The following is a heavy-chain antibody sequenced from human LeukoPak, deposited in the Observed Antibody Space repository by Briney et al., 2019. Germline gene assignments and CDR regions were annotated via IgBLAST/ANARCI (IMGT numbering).Heavy chain of an antibody. CDR2: IWYDGSNK. CDR3: GSSNYGMDV. V-gene: IGHV3-33*01. D-gene: IGHD2-2*01. CDR1: GFTFSSYG. J-gene: IGHJ6*02. Sequence: GGSLRLSCAASGFTFSSYGMHWVRQAPGKGLEWVAVIWYDGSNKYYADSVKGRFTISRDNSKNTLYLQMNSLKTEDTAVYYCGSSNYGMDVWGQGTTVTVSS.